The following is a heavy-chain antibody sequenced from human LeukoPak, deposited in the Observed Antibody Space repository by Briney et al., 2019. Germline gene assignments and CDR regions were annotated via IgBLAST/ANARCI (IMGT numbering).Heavy chain of an antibody. Sequence: SETLSLTCTVSGGSISSYYWSWIRQPAGKGLEWIGRIYTSGSTNYNPSLKSRVTMSVDTSKNQFSLKLSSVTAADTAVYYCARGLPAANEYYYMDVWGKGTTVTVSS. D-gene: IGHD2-2*01. CDR3: ARGLPAANEYYYMDV. J-gene: IGHJ6*03. V-gene: IGHV4-4*07. CDR2: IYTSGST. CDR1: GGSISSYY.